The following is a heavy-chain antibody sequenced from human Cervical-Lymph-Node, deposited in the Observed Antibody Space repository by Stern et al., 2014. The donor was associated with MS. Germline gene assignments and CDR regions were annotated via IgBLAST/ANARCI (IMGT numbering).Heavy chain of an antibody. J-gene: IGHJ5*02. V-gene: IGHV4-59*01. CDR3: ARATDL. CDR1: GASITSYY. CDR2: IYYRGTT. Sequence: QLQLQESGPGLLRPSATLSLTSTVSGASITSYYWSWIRQPPGKGLEWICYIYYRGTTNYNASLKGRVAISIDTSKTQFSLRLSSVTAADTAVYYCARATDLWGQGTLVTVSS.